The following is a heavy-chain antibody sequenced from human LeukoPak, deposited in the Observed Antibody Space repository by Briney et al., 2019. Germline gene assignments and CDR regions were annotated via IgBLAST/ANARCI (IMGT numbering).Heavy chain of an antibody. CDR1: GFTFDDYA. CDR2: ISWNSGSI. Sequence: GGSLRLSCAASGFTFDDYAMHWIRQAPGKGLEWVSGISWNSGSIGYADSVKGRFTISRDNAKNSLYLQMNSLRAEDTAVYYCARRPWVDYWGQGTLVTVSS. CDR3: ARRPWVDY. J-gene: IGHJ4*02. V-gene: IGHV3-9*01. D-gene: IGHD7-27*01.